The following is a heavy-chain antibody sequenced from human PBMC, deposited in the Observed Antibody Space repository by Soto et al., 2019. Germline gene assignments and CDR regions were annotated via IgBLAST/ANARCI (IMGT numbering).Heavy chain of an antibody. CDR2: IYSGDNT. J-gene: IGHJ4*02. V-gene: IGHV3-53*04. CDR3: VGHRDGDNDRYYDS. CDR1: GFTVNRNH. Sequence: EVQLVESGGGLVQPGGSLRLSCAASGFTVNRNHIAWVRQAPGKGLEWVSVIYSGDNTEYADSVKGRITIARHNSKNMVFLQMDRLSVEYTAVYYCVGHRDGDNDRYYDSWGQGTLVSVSS.